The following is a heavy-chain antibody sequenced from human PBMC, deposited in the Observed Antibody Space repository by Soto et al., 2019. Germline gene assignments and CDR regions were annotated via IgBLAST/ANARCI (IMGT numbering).Heavy chain of an antibody. Sequence: QVQLVQSGAEVKKPGASVKVSCKASGYTFTRYDINWVRQATGQGLEWMGWMNPNSGNTGYAQKFQGRVTMTRNTSISTAYMELSSLRSEATAVYYCARDLNYDILTGYSHVGGFDPWGQGTLVTVSS. CDR1: GYTFTRYD. CDR2: MNPNSGNT. CDR3: ARDLNYDILTGYSHVGGFDP. V-gene: IGHV1-8*01. D-gene: IGHD3-9*01. J-gene: IGHJ5*02.